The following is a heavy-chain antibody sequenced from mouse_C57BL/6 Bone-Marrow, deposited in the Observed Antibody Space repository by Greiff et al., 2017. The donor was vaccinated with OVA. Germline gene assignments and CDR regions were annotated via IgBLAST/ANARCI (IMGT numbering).Heavy chain of an antibody. D-gene: IGHD2-3*01. J-gene: IGHJ1*03. Sequence: QVQLQQSGPGLVQPSQSLSITCTVSGFSLTSYGVHWVRQSPGKGLEWLGVIWSGGSTDYNAAFISRLSISKDNSKSQVFFKMNSLQAYDTAIYYCAGGLLVFDVWGTGTTVTVSS. V-gene: IGHV2-2*01. CDR1: GFSLTSYG. CDR3: AGGLLVFDV. CDR2: IWSGGST.